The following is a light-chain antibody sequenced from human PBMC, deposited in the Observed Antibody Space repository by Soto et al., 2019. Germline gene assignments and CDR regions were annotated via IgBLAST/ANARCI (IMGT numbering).Light chain of an antibody. J-gene: IGLJ1*01. V-gene: IGLV1-44*01. CDR3: ATWDDSLNGYV. CDR2: SNN. Sequence: QSVLTQPPSASGTPGQRVTISCSGSSSNIGSNSVIWYQQLPGTAPKLLIYSNNQRPSGVPDRFSGSKSGTSGSLAIRGLQSEDEADYYCATWDDSLNGYVFGSGTKLTVL. CDR1: SSNIGSNS.